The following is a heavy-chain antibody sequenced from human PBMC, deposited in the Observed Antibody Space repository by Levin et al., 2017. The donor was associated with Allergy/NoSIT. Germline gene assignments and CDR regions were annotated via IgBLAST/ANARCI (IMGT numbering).Heavy chain of an antibody. D-gene: IGHD6-13*01. J-gene: IGHJ4*02. CDR3: TTYSSSWYYFDY. CDR2: IKSKTDGGTT. CDR1: GITFSNAW. V-gene: IGHV3-15*01. Sequence: GGSLRLSCAASGITFSNAWMSWARQAPGKGLEWVGRIKSKTDGGTTEYAAPVKGRFTISRDGSKNTLYLQMNSLKTEDTAVYFCTTYSSSWYYFDYWGQGTLVTVSS.